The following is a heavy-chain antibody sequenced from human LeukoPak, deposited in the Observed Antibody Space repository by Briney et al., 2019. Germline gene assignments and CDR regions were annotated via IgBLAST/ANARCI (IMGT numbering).Heavy chain of an antibody. CDR1: GFTFRSYA. CDR3: AKVGARGCSSSTCFIY. CDR2: ISCSGDTT. Sequence: PGGSLRLSCAASGFTFRSYAMSWVRQAPGKGLEWVSAISCSGDTTYYADSVKGRFTITRDDSKNTLYLQMNSLRPEDTAVYYCAKVGARGCSSSTCFIYWGQGTLVTVSS. V-gene: IGHV3-23*01. J-gene: IGHJ4*02. D-gene: IGHD2-2*01.